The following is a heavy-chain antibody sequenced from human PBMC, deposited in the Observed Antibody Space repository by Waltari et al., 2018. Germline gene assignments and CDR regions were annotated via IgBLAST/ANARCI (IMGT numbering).Heavy chain of an antibody. V-gene: IGHV1-69*01. Sequence: QVQLVQSGAEVKKPGSSVKVSCKASGGTFSSYAISWVRQAPGQGLEWMGGIIPILGTANYAQKCQGRVTITADESTSTAYMELSSLRSEDTAVYYCARSPAQPRATLYYFDYWGQGTLVTVSS. D-gene: IGHD5-12*01. CDR1: GGTFSSYA. CDR3: ARSPAQPRATLYYFDY. J-gene: IGHJ4*02. CDR2: IIPILGTA.